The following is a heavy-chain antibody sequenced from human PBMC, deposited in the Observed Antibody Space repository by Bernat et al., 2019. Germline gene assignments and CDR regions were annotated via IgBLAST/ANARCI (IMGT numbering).Heavy chain of an antibody. Sequence: EVQLVESGGGLGQPGGSLRLSCAASGFTFSSYWMHWVRQPPGKGLVWVSRINSDGSTTSYADSVKGRFTISRDNAKNTLYLQMNSLRAEDTAVYYCARTYYGEDFQYWGQGTLVTVSS. D-gene: IGHD2/OR15-2a*01. J-gene: IGHJ1*01. CDR2: INSDGSTT. V-gene: IGHV3-74*01. CDR3: ARTYYGEDFQY. CDR1: GFTFSSYW.